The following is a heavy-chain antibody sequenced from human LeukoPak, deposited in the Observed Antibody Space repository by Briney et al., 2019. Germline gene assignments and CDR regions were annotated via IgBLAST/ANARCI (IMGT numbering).Heavy chain of an antibody. CDR2: ISGSGGST. V-gene: IGHV3-23*01. J-gene: IGHJ4*02. CDR3: ASPGPHNYYDSSGLSFNYFDY. CDR1: GFTFSSYA. D-gene: IGHD3-22*01. Sequence: GGSLRPSCAASGFTFSSYAMSWVRQAPGKGLEWVSAISGSGGSTYYADSVKGRFTISRDNSKNTLYLQMNSLRAEDTAVYYCASPGPHNYYDSSGLSFNYFDYWGQGTLVTVSS.